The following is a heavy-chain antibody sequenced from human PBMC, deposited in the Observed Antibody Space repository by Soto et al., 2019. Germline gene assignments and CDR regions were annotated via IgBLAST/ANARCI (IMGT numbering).Heavy chain of an antibody. CDR3: ARGQSSGSGWYGSEYFQH. V-gene: IGHV1-3*01. Sequence: ASVKVSCKASGYTFTSYAMHWVRQAPGQRLEWMGWINAGNGNTKYSQKFQGRVTITRDTSASTAYMELSSLRSEDTAVYYCARGQSSGSGWYGSEYFQHWGQGTLVTVSS. CDR2: INAGNGNT. D-gene: IGHD6-19*01. J-gene: IGHJ1*01. CDR1: GYTFTSYA.